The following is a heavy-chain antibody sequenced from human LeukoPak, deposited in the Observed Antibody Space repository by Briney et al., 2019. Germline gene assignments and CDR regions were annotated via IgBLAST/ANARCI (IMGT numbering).Heavy chain of an antibody. J-gene: IGHJ4*02. D-gene: IGHD2-2*02. CDR2: IRYDGSNK. V-gene: IGHV3-30*02. CDR3: AKDREVWYQLLYDY. Sequence: GGSLRLSCAASGFTFSSYGMHWVRQAPGKGLEWVAFIRYDGSNKYYAGSVKGRFTISRDNSKNTLYLQMNSLRAEDTAVYYCAKDREVWYQLLYDYWGQGTLVTVSS. CDR1: GFTFSSYG.